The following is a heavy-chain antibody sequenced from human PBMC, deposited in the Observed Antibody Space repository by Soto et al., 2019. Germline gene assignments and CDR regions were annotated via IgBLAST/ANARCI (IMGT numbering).Heavy chain of an antibody. CDR2: ISYDGSNK. CDR1: GFTFSSYA. D-gene: IGHD5-18*01. J-gene: IGHJ4*02. CDR3: ARVRIQLWEVDY. V-gene: IGHV3-30-3*01. Sequence: GGSLRLSCAASGFTFSSYAMHWVRQAPGKGLEWVAVISYDGSNKYYADSVKGRFTISRDNSKNTLYLQMNSLRAEDTAVYYCARVRIQLWEVDYWGQGTLVTVSS.